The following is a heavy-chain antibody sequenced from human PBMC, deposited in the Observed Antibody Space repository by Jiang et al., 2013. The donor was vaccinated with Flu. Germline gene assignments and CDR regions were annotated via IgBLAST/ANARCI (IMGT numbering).Heavy chain of an antibody. Sequence: KPTQTLTLTCTFSGFSLSTGGMCVSWIRQPPGKALEWLARIDWDDDKYYNTSLKTRLTIAKDSSKNQVVLTVSNVDPVDTSTYYCARCIVGLGVRYFDYWGQGIPVTVSS. V-gene: IGHV2-70*11. CDR2: IDWDDDK. J-gene: IGHJ4*02. CDR3: ARCIVGLGVRYFDY. CDR1: GFSLSTGGMC. D-gene: IGHD1-26*01.